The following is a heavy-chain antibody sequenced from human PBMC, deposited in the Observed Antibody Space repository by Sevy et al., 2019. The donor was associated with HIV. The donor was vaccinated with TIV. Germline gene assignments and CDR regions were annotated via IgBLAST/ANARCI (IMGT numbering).Heavy chain of an antibody. Sequence: GGSLRLSCAASGFTFSYYNMNWVRQAPGKGLEWVSTIRSGSSYVYNADSVKGRFTISRDNAKNSLYLQMNSLRTEDTAVYYCANHLHYYDSPSAYWGQGTQVTVSS. CDR1: GFTFSYYN. CDR2: IRSGSSYV. D-gene: IGHD3-22*01. J-gene: IGHJ4*02. CDR3: ANHLHYYDSPSAY. V-gene: IGHV3-21*01.